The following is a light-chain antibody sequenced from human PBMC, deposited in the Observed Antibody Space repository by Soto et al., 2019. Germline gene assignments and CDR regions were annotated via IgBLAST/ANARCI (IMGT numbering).Light chain of an antibody. V-gene: IGKV1-6*01. J-gene: IGKJ1*01. Sequence: AIQMTQSPSSLSASVGDRVTITCRASQGIRDDLGWYQQKPGKAPKLLIYSASSLQSGVPSRFSGSGSGTDFTLTISSLQPEDFATYYCLQDYNYPWTFGQGTKVDI. CDR2: SAS. CDR3: LQDYNYPWT. CDR1: QGIRDD.